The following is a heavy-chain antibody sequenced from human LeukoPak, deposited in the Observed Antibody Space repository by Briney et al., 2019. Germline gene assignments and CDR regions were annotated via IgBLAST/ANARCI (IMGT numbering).Heavy chain of an antibody. CDR3: ASDSGYDEIDY. CDR1: GXSFSGYY. J-gene: IGHJ4*02. V-gene: IGHV4-34*01. Sequence: SETLSLTCAVYGXSFSGYYWSWIRQPPGKGLEWIGEINHSGSTNYNPSLKSRVTISVDTSKNQFPLKLSSVTAADTAVYYCASDSGYDEIDYWGQGTLVTVSS. D-gene: IGHD5-12*01. CDR2: INHSGST.